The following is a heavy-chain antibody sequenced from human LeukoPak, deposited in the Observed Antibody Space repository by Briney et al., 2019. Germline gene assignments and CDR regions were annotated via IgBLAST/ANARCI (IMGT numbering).Heavy chain of an antibody. J-gene: IGHJ4*02. CDR2: IKQDGSEK. Sequence: GGSLRLSCAASGFTFSSYWMSWVRQAPGKGLEWVANIKQDGSEKYYVDSVKGRFTISRDNAKNSLYLQMNSLRAEDTAVYYCVRLLMVRGYYFDYWGQGTLVTVSS. CDR1: GFTFSSYW. CDR3: VRLLMVRGYYFDY. D-gene: IGHD3-10*01. V-gene: IGHV3-7*03.